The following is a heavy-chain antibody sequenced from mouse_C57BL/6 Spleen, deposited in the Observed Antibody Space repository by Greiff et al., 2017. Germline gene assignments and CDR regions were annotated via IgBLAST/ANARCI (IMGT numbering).Heavy chain of an antibody. J-gene: IGHJ3*01. Sequence: VQLQPSGAELVRPGASVKLSCTASGFNIKDYYMHWVKQRPEQGLEWIGRIDPEDGDTEYAPKFQGKATMTADTSSNAAYLQLSSLTSEDPAVYYCARGYDGGLFAYWGQGTLVTVSA. CDR2: IDPEDGDT. CDR3: ARGYDGGLFAY. D-gene: IGHD2-2*01. V-gene: IGHV14-1*01. CDR1: GFNIKDYY.